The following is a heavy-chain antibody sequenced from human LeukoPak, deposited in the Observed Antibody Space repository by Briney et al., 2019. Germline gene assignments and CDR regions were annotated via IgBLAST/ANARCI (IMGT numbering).Heavy chain of an antibody. CDR2: IRSSSSTI. CDR3: ARDSHSYRRVFDI. Sequence: PGGSLTLSRAPSGLTFSSYSMNWVRQAPGEGREWGSYIRSSSSTIYYADSVRGRFTISRDKAKNSLYLQMNSLRDEDTAVYYCARDSHSYRRVFDIWGQGTMVTVSS. V-gene: IGHV3-48*02. J-gene: IGHJ3*02. D-gene: IGHD5-18*01. CDR1: GLTFSSYS.